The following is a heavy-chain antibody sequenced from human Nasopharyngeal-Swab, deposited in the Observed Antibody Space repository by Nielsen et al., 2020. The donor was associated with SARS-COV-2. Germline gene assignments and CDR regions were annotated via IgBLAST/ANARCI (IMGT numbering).Heavy chain of an antibody. V-gene: IGHV4-39*01. D-gene: IGHD4-17*01. CDR2: IYYSGST. J-gene: IGHJ4*02. Sequence: WIRQPPGKGLEWIGSIYYSGSTYYNPSLKSRVTISVDTSKNKFSLKLSSVTAADTAVYYCASHDYGDYGVVDYWGQGTLVTVSS. CDR3: ASHDYGDYGVVDY.